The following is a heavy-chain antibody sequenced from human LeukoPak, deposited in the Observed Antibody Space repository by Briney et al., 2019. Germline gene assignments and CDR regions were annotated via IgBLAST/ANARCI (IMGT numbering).Heavy chain of an antibody. Sequence: PSQTLSLTCTVSGGSISSGGYYWSWIRQPPGKGLEWIGYIYYSGSTNYNPSLKSRVTISVDTSKNQFSLKLSSVSAADTAVYYCARELTHGLFGGWGQGTLVTVSS. CDR3: ARELTHGLFGG. J-gene: IGHJ4*02. CDR1: GGSISSGGYY. V-gene: IGHV4-61*08. CDR2: IYYSGST. D-gene: IGHD3-3*01.